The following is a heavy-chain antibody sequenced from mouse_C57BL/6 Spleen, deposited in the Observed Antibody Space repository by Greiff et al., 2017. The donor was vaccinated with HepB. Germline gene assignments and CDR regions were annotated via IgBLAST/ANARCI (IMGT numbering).Heavy chain of an antibody. V-gene: IGHV1-55*01. CDR2: IYPGSGST. D-gene: IGHD1-1*01. CDR1: GYTFTSYW. CDR3: ARGITTVVEV. Sequence: VQLKQPGAELVKPGASVKMSCKASGYTFTSYWITWVKQRPGQGLEWIGDIYPGSGSTNYNEKFKSKATLTVDTSSSTAYMQLSSLTSEDSAVYYCARGITTVVEVWGTGTTVTVSS. J-gene: IGHJ1*03.